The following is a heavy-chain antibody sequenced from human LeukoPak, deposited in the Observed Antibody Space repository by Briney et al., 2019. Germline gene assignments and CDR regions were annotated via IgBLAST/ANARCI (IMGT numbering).Heavy chain of an antibody. Sequence: ASAKVSCKASDYTFTSYGISWVRQAPGQGLEWMGWISGYNGNINYAQKFQGRVTMTTDTSTSTAYMELRSLRSDDTAVYYCARVTHTFFGISYFDYWGQGTLVTVSS. J-gene: IGHJ4*02. CDR2: ISGYNGNI. CDR3: ARVTHTFFGISYFDY. CDR1: DYTFTSYG. D-gene: IGHD3-10*02. V-gene: IGHV1-18*01.